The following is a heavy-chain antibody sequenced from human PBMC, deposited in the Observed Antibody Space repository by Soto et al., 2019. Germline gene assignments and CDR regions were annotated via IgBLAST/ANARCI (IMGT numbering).Heavy chain of an antibody. CDR1: GGTFSSYA. D-gene: IGHD2-15*01. V-gene: IGHV1-69*06. J-gene: IGHJ3*02. Sequence: QVQLVQSGAEVKKPGSSVKVSCKASGGTFSSYAISWVRQAPGQGLEWMGGIIHIFGTANYAQKFQGRVTITSDKSTSTAYMELSSLRSEDTAVYYCARGIVVVLAATAAFDIWGQGTMVTVSS. CDR3: ARGIVVVLAATAAFDI. CDR2: IIHIFGTA.